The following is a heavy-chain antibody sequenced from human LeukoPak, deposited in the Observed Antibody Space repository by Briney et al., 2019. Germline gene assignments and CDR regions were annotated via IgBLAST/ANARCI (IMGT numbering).Heavy chain of an antibody. V-gene: IGHV1-2*02. CDR2: INPNSGGT. Sequence: ASVKVSCKASGYIFTDYYTYWVRQAPGQGLEWMGWINPNSGGTNYAQKFQGRVTMTRDTSFSTAYMQLSRLRSDDTAVYYCARGYSRPSGSPTNWFDPWGQGTLVTVSS. J-gene: IGHJ5*02. CDR1: GYIFTDYY. D-gene: IGHD3-22*01. CDR3: ARGYSRPSGSPTNWFDP.